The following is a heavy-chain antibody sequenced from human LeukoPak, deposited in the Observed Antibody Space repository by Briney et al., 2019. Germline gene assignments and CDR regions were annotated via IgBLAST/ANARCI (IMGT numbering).Heavy chain of an antibody. CDR1: GVSISSYY. CDR3: ARDRNELGSYYFDY. Sequence: SETLSLTCTVSGVSISSYYWSWGRQPAGKGLEWVGRIYTSGSTNYNPSLKSRVTMSVDTSKNQFSLKLSSVTAADTAVYYCARDRNELGSYYFDYWGQGTLVTVSS. D-gene: IGHD7-27*01. J-gene: IGHJ4*02. V-gene: IGHV4-4*07. CDR2: IYTSGST.